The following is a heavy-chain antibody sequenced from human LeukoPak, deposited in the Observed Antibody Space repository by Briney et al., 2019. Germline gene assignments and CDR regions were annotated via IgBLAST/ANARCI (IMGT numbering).Heavy chain of an antibody. V-gene: IGHV1-8*01. CDR2: MNPNSGNT. CDR1: GYTFTSYD. D-gene: IGHD3-10*01. J-gene: IGHJ5*02. CDR3: ARGYDYGSGTINWFDP. Sequence: ASVKVSCKASGYTFTSYDINWVRQATGQGLEWMGWMNPNSGNTGYAQKFQGRVTMTRNTSISTAYMELSGLRSEDTAVYYCARGYDYGSGTINWFDPWGQGTLVTVSS.